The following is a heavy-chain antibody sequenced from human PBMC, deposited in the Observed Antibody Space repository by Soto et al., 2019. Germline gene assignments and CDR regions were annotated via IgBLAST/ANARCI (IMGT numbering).Heavy chain of an antibody. J-gene: IGHJ5*02. CDR1: GFTFSSSA. D-gene: IGHD1-1*01. CDR3: AKSLNINWKNWFDP. Sequence: EEQLLESGGGLVQPGESLRLSCAASGFTFSSSAMNWVRQAPGKGLEWVSIISDSGSRTYYADSVRGRFTISRDNSKHTLYLQMNSLRAEDTALYYCAKSLNINWKNWFDPWGQGTLVTVSS. V-gene: IGHV3-23*01. CDR2: ISDSGSRT.